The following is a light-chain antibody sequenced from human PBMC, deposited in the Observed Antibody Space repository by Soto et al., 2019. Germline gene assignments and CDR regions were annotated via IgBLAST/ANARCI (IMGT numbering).Light chain of an antibody. CDR3: QQYGSSGT. J-gene: IGKJ1*01. Sequence: EIVMTQSPATLSVSPGERATLSCRASQSVGSGLSWYQQRAGQAPMLLVCGASSRATGIPDRFSGSGSGTDFTLTISRLEPEDFAVYYCQQYGSSGTFGQGTKVDIK. CDR2: GAS. V-gene: IGKV3-20*01. CDR1: QSVGSG.